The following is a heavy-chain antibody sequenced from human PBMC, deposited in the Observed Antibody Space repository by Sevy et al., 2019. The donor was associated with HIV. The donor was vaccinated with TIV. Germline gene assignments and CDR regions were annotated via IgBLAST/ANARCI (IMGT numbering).Heavy chain of an antibody. CDR2: MNPNSGNT. V-gene: IGHV1-8*01. CDR3: ASRPRYCSGGSCYYYYGMDV. J-gene: IGHJ6*02. D-gene: IGHD2-15*01. Sequence: ASVKVSCKASGYTITSYDINWVRQATGQGLEWMGWMNPNSGNTGYAQKFQGRVTMTRNTSISTAYMELSSLRSEDTAVYYCASRPRYCSGGSCYYYYGMDVWGQGTTVTVSS. CDR1: GYTITSYD.